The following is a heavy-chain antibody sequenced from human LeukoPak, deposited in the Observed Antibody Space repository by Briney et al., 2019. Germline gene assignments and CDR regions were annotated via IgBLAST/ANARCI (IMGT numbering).Heavy chain of an antibody. D-gene: IGHD4-17*01. CDR3: AREGRSETTVPFDY. V-gene: IGHV4-39*07. CDR1: GGSISSSSYY. Sequence: SETLSLTCTVSGGSISSSSYYWGWIRQPPGKGLEWIGSIYYSGSTYYNPSLKSRVTISVDTSKNQFSLKLSSVTAADTAVYYCAREGRSETTVPFDYWGQGTLVTVSS. CDR2: IYYSGST. J-gene: IGHJ4*02.